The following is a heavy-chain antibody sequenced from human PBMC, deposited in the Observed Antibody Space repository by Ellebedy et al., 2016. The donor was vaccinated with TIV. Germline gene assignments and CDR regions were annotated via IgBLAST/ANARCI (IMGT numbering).Heavy chain of an antibody. CDR3: AEITFGGVIVGY. CDR2: ISGSGGST. J-gene: IGHJ4*02. Sequence: PGGSLRLSCAASGFTFSSYAMSWVRQAPGKGLEWVSAISGSGGSTYYADSVKGRFTISRDNSKNTLYLQMNSLRAEDTAVYYCAEITFGGVIVGYWGQGTLVTVSS. D-gene: IGHD3-16*02. V-gene: IGHV3-23*01. CDR1: GFTFSSYA.